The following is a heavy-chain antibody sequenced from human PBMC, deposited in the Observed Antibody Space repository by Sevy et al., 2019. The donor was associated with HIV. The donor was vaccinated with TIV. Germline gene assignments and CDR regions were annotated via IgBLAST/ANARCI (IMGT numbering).Heavy chain of an antibody. V-gene: IGHV1-46*01. Sequence: ASVKVSCKAYGYTFTSYYMHWVRQAPGQGLEWMGIINPSGGSTSYAQKFQGRVTMTRDTSTSTVYMELSSLRSEDTAVYYCARDLSPYSSSWLIDYWGQGTLVTVSS. CDR2: INPSGGST. CDR1: GYTFTSYY. J-gene: IGHJ4*02. CDR3: ARDLSPYSSSWLIDY. D-gene: IGHD6-13*01.